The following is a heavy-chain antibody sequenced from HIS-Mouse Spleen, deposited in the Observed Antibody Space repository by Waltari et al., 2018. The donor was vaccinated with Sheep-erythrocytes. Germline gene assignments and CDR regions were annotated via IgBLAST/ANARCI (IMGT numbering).Heavy chain of an antibody. CDR2: INHSGST. Sequence: QVQLQQWGAGLLKPSETLSLPCAVYGGSFSGYYWSWIHQPPGKGLEWIGEINHSGSTNYNPSLKSRVTISVDTSKNQFSLKLSSVTAADTAVYYCARALSIAARPNWFDPWGQGTLVTVSS. D-gene: IGHD6-6*01. J-gene: IGHJ5*02. V-gene: IGHV4-34*01. CDR1: GGSFSGYY. CDR3: ARALSIAARPNWFDP.